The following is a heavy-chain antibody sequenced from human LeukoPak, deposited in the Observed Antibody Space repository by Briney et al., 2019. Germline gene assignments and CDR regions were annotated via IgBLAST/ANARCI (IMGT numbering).Heavy chain of an antibody. Sequence: GGSLRLSCAASGFTFSSYGMHWVRQAPGKGLEWVAFIRYDGSNKYYADSVKGRFTISRDNSKNTLYLQMNSLRAEDTAVYYCAKDWGLVGATQYYFDYWGQGTLVTVPS. CDR2: IRYDGSNK. CDR1: GFTFSSYG. CDR3: AKDWGLVGATQYYFDY. J-gene: IGHJ4*02. V-gene: IGHV3-30*02. D-gene: IGHD1-26*01.